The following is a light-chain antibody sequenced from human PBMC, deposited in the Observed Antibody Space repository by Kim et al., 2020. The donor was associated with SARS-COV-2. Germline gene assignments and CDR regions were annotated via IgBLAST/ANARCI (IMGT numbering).Light chain of an antibody. CDR1: RSDIGSYNL. J-gene: IGLJ2*01. V-gene: IGLV2-23*02. Sequence: GQSITSACIGTRSDIGSYNLVSWYQQHPGKAPKLMIYEVSKWPSGVSNRFSGSKSGNTASLTISGLQAEDEADYYCCSYAGSSTLVFGGGTQLTVL. CDR3: CSYAGSSTLV. CDR2: EVS.